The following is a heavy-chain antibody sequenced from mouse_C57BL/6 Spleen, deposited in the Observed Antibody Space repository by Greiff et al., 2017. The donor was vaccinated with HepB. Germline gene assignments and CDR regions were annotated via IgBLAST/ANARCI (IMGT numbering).Heavy chain of an antibody. Sequence: QVQLQQSGAELVKPGASVKISCKASGYAFSSYWMNWVKQRPGKGLEWIGQIYPGDGDTNYNGKFKGKATLTADKSSSTAYMQLSSLTSEDSAVYFCARSSYSTLYAMDYWGQGTSVTVSS. J-gene: IGHJ4*01. V-gene: IGHV1-80*01. CDR2: IYPGDGDT. D-gene: IGHD2-5*01. CDR3: ARSSYSTLYAMDY. CDR1: GYAFSSYW.